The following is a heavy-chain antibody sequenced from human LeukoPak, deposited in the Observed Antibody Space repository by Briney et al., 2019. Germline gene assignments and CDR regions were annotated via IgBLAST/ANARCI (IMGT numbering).Heavy chain of an antibody. CDR3: AREALNAYDSSGYYA. Sequence: SSKTLSLTCTVSGGSISSYYWSWIRQPPGKGLEWIGYIYYSGSTNYNPSLKSRVTISVDTSKNQFSLKLSSVTAADTAVYYCAREALNAYDSSGYYAWGQGTLVTVSS. J-gene: IGHJ4*02. CDR2: IYYSGST. CDR1: GGSISSYY. D-gene: IGHD3-22*01. V-gene: IGHV4-59*01.